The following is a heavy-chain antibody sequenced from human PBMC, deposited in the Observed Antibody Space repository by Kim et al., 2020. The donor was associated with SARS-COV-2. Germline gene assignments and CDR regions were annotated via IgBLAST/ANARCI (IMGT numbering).Heavy chain of an antibody. CDR3: ARLLIDAFDI. CDR2: ST. D-gene: IGHD2-15*01. Sequence: STNYNPSLKSRVTISVDTSKNQFSLKLSSVTAADTAVYYCARLLIDAFDIWGQGTMVTVSS. V-gene: IGHV4-59*08. J-gene: IGHJ3*02.